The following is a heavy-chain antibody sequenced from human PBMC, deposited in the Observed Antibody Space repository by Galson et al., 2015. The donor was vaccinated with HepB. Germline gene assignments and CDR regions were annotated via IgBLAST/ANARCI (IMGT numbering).Heavy chain of an antibody. Sequence: PALVKPTQTLTLTCTFSGFSLSTSGVGVGWIRQPPGKALEWLALIYWDDNKRYSPSLKSRLTITKDTSKNQVVLTMTNMDPVDTATYYCAHTSYSSSLPGWFFDLRGRAILVTVSS. CDR3: AHTSYSSSLPGWFFDL. CDR1: GFSLSTSGVG. J-gene: IGHJ2*01. V-gene: IGHV2-5*02. CDR2: IYWDDNK. D-gene: IGHD2-21*01.